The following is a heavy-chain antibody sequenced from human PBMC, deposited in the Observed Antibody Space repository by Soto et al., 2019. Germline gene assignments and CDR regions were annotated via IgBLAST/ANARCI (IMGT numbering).Heavy chain of an antibody. CDR3: ARAIRVEMATNSTYYFDY. J-gene: IGHJ4*02. Sequence: EVQLVESGGGLVQPGGSLRLSCAASGFTFSSYDMHWVRQATGKGLEWVSAIGTAGDTYYPGSVKGRFTISRENAKNSLYLQMNSLRAEDTAVYYCARAIRVEMATNSTYYFDYWGQGTLVTVSS. V-gene: IGHV3-13*01. CDR1: GFTFSSYD. CDR2: IGTAGDT. D-gene: IGHD5-12*01.